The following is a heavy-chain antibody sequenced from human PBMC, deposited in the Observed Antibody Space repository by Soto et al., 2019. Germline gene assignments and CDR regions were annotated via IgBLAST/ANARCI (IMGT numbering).Heavy chain of an antibody. V-gene: IGHV3-30*18. CDR2: ISYDGSNK. D-gene: IGHD6-19*01. CDR1: GFTFSSYG. CDR3: AKEGAGYSSGWYAFDY. J-gene: IGHJ4*02. Sequence: GGSLRLSCAASGFTFSSYGMHWVRQAPGKGLEWVAVISYDGSNKYYADSVKGRFTISRDNSKNTLYLQMNSLRAEDTAVYYCAKEGAGYSSGWYAFDYWGQGTLVTVSS.